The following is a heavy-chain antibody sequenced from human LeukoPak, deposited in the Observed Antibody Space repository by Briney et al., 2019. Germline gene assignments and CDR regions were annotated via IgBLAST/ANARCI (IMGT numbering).Heavy chain of an antibody. V-gene: IGHV1-8*01. CDR2: MNPNSGNT. CDR1: GYTFTSYD. D-gene: IGHD7-27*01. J-gene: IGHJ4*02. CDR3: ATSQKYVGTPYYFDY. Sequence: GASVKVSYKASGYTFTSYDINWVRQATGQGLEWMGWMNPNSGNTGYAQKFQGRVTMTRNTSISTAYMELSSLRSEDTAVYYCATSQKYVGTPYYFDYWGQGTLVTVSS.